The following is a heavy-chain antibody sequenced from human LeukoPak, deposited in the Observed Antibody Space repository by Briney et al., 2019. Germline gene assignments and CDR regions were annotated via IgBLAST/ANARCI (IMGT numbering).Heavy chain of an antibody. Sequence: GGSLRLSCAASGFTFSSYAMSWVRQAPGKGLEWASAISGSGGSTYSADSVKGRFTISRDNSKNTLYLQMNSLRADDTAVYYCAKRRVGAAASSMDIDFWGQGTLVTVSS. CDR3: AKRRVGAAASSMDIDF. CDR2: ISGSGGST. CDR1: GFTFSSYA. D-gene: IGHD2-15*01. J-gene: IGHJ4*02. V-gene: IGHV3-23*01.